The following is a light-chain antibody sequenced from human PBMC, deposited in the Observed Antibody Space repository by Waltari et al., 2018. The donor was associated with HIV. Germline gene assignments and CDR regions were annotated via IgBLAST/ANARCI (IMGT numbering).Light chain of an antibody. V-gene: IGLV2-11*01. CDR3: CSHAGNLIFV. J-gene: IGLJ1*01. CDR1: RPYVDPF. CDR2: DVN. Sequence: QSALTQPHSLSGSPGPSLTISCTGTRPYVDPFVSWYQRHPGKAPKVIIYDVNKRPSGVPDRFSGSKSGNSASLTISGLQAEDEADYYCCSHAGNLIFVFGTGTKVTVL.